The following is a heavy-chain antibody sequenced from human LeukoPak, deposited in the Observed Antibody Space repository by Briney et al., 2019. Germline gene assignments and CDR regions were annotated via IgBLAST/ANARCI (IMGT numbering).Heavy chain of an antibody. CDR2: MHPKSGNT. V-gene: IGHV1-8*01. Sequence: ASVKVSCKASGYTFTDYNINWVRQPTGRGLEWMGRMHPKSGNTNYAQKFHGRATMTRNTSISTAYMELSSLKSDDTAVYYCARVAGTVTGTDRDDWGQGTLVTVSS. J-gene: IGHJ4*02. D-gene: IGHD6-19*01. CDR3: ARVAGTVTGTDRDD. CDR1: GYTFTDYN.